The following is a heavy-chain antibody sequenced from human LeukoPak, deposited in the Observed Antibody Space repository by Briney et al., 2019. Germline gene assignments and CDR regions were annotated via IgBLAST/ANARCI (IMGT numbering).Heavy chain of an antibody. Sequence: PSETLSLTCKVSRGSITDYYWSWIRQPPGKGLEWIAFVHHTGTTSYRPSLRSRATIFLDTSTNQFSLKLSSVTAADTGMYFCATGGDSSKWFGRWVQGTLVTVSS. J-gene: IGHJ4*02. CDR3: ATGGDSSKWFGR. D-gene: IGHD3-10*01. V-gene: IGHV4-59*03. CDR1: RGSITDYY. CDR2: VHHTGTT.